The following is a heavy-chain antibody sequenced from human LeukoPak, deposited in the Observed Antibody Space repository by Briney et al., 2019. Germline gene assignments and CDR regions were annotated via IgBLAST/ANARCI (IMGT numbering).Heavy chain of an antibody. Sequence: PGRSLRLSCAASGFTFSSYAMHWVRQAPGKGLEWVAVISYDGSNKYYADSVKGRFTISRDNSKNTLYLQMNSLRAEDTAVYYCARVSEGEAYCGGDCYSGYYYYGMDVWGQGTTVTVSS. D-gene: IGHD2-21*02. CDR1: GFTFSSYA. CDR2: ISYDGSNK. CDR3: ARVSEGEAYCGGDCYSGYYYYGMDV. V-gene: IGHV3-30-3*01. J-gene: IGHJ6*02.